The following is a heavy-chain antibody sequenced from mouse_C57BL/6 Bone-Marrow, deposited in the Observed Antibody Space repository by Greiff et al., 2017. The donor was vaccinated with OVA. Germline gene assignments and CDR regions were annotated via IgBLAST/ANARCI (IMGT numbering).Heavy chain of an antibody. D-gene: IGHD1-1*02. CDR3: ARSPLWYYAMDY. V-gene: IGHV1-55*01. Sequence: QVHVKQSGAELVKPGASVKMSCKASGYTFTSYWITWVKQRPGQGLEWIGDIYPGSGSTNYNEKFKSKATLTVDTSSSTAYMQLSSLTSEDSAVYYCARSPLWYYAMDYWGQGTSVTVSS. CDR2: IYPGSGST. CDR1: GYTFTSYW. J-gene: IGHJ4*01.